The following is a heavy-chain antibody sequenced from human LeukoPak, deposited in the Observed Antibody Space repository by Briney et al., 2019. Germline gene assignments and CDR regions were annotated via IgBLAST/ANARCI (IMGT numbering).Heavy chain of an antibody. J-gene: IGHJ4*02. CDR2: IYTSGST. V-gene: IGHV4-4*07. CDR3: ARGESSYGSGSYFRGRWGAFDY. CDR1: ASSFSSFY. Sequence: SQTLSLTCPVYASSFSSFYWSWVRQPAGKGLEWIGRIYTSGSTNYNPSLKSRVTISVDKSKNEFSLKLSSVTAADTAVYYCARGESSYGSGSYFRGRWGAFDYWGQGTLVTVSS. D-gene: IGHD3-10*01.